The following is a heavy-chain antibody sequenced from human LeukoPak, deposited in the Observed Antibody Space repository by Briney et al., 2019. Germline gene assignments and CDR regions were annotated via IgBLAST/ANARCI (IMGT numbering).Heavy chain of an antibody. J-gene: IGHJ4*02. Sequence: GASVKVSCKASGYTFTSYYMHWVRQAPGQGLEWMGIINPSGGSTSYAQKFQGRVTMTRDMSTSTVYMELSSLRSEDTAVYYYARGARTTVPYYWGQGTLVTVSS. V-gene: IGHV1-46*01. CDR1: GYTFTSYY. CDR2: INPSGGST. CDR3: ARGARTTVPYY. D-gene: IGHD4-11*01.